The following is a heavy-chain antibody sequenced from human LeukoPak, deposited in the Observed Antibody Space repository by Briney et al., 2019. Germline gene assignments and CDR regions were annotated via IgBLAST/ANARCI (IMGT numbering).Heavy chain of an antibody. J-gene: IGHJ4*02. V-gene: IGHV4-4*07. Sequence: SETLSLTCSVSGDSIITYYWSWIRQPAGEGLEWIRRIYSTGSTNYNPSLKSRVTMSVDTSKNQFSLKLSSVTAADTAVYYCARDAGNYRSGGLDYWGQGTLVTVSS. D-gene: IGHD3-10*01. CDR1: GDSIITYY. CDR3: ARDAGNYRSGGLDY. CDR2: IYSTGST.